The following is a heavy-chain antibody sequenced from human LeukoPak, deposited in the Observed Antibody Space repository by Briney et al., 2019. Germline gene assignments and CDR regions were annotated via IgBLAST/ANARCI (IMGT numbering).Heavy chain of an antibody. Sequence: PGGSLSLSCAASGFTFDDYGMSWVRQAPGKGLEWVSGINCNGGSTGYADSVKGRFTISRANAKNSLYLQMSSLRAEDTALHHCARAGLYTYYDFWSGYYTDFGYYYGMDVWGQGTTVTVSS. J-gene: IGHJ6*02. CDR3: ARAGLYTYYDFWSGYYTDFGYYYGMDV. D-gene: IGHD3-3*01. V-gene: IGHV3-20*01. CDR2: INCNGGST. CDR1: GFTFDDYG.